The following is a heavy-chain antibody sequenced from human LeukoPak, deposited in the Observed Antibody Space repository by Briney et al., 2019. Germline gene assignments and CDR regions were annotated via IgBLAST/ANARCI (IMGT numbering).Heavy chain of an antibody. V-gene: IGHV3-23*01. CDR2: LSGSAGGT. CDR3: AKRGVVVRVFLVGFHREAYYFDS. D-gene: IGHD3-16*02. J-gene: IGHJ4*02. CDR1: GITLSNYA. Sequence: PGGSLRLSCGVSGITLSNYAMSWVRQAPGKGLEWVAGLSGSAGGTTYADSVKGRFTNSRDNSKNTLFLQIDRLRAEDTAVYFCAKRGVVVRVFLVGFHREAYYFDSWGQGAQVTVSS.